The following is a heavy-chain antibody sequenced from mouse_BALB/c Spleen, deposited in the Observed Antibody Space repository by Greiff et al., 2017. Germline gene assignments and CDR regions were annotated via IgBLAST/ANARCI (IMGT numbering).Heavy chain of an antibody. CDR1: GFSLTGYG. CDR3: ATFYNGYLGAMDY. D-gene: IGHD2-2*01. Sequence: QVQLQQSGPGLVAPSQSLSITCTVSGFSLTGYGVNWVRQPPGKGLEWLGMIWGDGSTDYNSALKSRLSISKDNSKSQVFLKMNSLQTDDTARYYIATFYNGYLGAMDYWGQGTSVTVSS. CDR2: IWGDGST. J-gene: IGHJ4*01. V-gene: IGHV2-6-7*01.